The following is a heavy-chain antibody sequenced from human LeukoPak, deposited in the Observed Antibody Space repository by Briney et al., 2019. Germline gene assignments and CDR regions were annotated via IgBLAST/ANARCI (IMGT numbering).Heavy chain of an antibody. CDR2: IYHSGST. CDR3: ARNGGGYYYGEFFDY. V-gene: IGHV4-4*02. CDR1: GGSISSSNW. Sequence: SETLSLTCAVSGGSISSSNWWSWVRQPPGKGLEWIGEIYHSGSTNYNPSLKSRVTISVDKSKNQFSLKPSSVTAADTAVYYCARNGGGYYYGEFFDYWGQGTLVTVSS. J-gene: IGHJ4*02. D-gene: IGHD3-22*01.